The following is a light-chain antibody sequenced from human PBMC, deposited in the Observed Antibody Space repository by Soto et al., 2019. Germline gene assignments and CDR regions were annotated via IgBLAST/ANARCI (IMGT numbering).Light chain of an antibody. Sequence: QSVLTQPASVSGSPGQSITISCTGTSSDVGGYNYVSWYQQHPGKAPKLMIYDVSNRPSGVSNRFSGSKSGNTASLTISGLQAEDEADYYCSSYTSSSTLGYVVFGGGTKVTVL. CDR2: DVS. CDR3: SSYTSSSTLGYVV. V-gene: IGLV2-14*01. J-gene: IGLJ2*01. CDR1: SSDVGGYNY.